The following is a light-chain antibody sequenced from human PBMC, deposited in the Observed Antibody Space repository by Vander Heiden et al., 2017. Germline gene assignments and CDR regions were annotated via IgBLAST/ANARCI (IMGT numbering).Light chain of an antibody. J-gene: IGLJ2*01. CDR1: STDIADYNY. CDR3: TSYTTTSTL. V-gene: IGLV2-14*01. Sequence: QSALTQPASVSGSPGQSITISCTGTSTDIADYNYVSWYQQHPGKAPKLMMFGVSNRPSGVSNRFSGSKSGNTASLTISGLQAEDEADYYCTSYTTTSTLFGGGTRLTVI. CDR2: GVS.